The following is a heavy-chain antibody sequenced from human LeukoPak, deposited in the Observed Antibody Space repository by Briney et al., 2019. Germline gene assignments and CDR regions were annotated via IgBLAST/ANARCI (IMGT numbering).Heavy chain of an antibody. V-gene: IGHV5-51*01. D-gene: IGHD2-2*02. CDR3: ARIRRRTSCYIGGCYYYYMDV. CDR2: IYPGDSDT. J-gene: IGHJ6*03. CDR1: GYSFTSYW. Sequence: GESLKISCKGSGYSFTSYWIGWVRQMPGKGLEWMGIIYPGDSDTRYSPSFQGQVTISADKSISTAYLQWSSLKASDTAMYYCARIRRRTSCYIGGCYYYYMDVWGKGTTVTVSS.